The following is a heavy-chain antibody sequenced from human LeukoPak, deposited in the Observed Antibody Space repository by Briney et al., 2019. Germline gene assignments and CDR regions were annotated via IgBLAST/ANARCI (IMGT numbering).Heavy chain of an antibody. CDR2: IRRDAKTK. CDR1: GFTFSSYG. J-gene: IGHJ4*02. D-gene: IGHD6-13*01. V-gene: IGHV3-30*02. Sequence: PGGSLRLSCTASGFTFSSYGIHWVRQAPGKGLEWVAFIRRDAKTKLYTDSVKGRFTISRDNSKNTLYLQMNSLRAEDTAVYYCAKGGYSSSWLGGYFDYWGQGTLVTVSS. CDR3: AKGGYSSSWLGGYFDY.